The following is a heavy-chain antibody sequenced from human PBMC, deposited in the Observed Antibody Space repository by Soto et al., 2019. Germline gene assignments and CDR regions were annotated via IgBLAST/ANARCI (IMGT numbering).Heavy chain of an antibody. Sequence: LRLSCAASGFTFSSYSMNWVRQAPGKGLEWVSSISSSSSYIYYADSVKGRFTISRDNSKNTLYLQMNSLRAEDTAVFYCAKESVSGIRIFGPWGQGTLVTVS. J-gene: IGHJ5*02. CDR2: ISSSSSYI. CDR3: AKESVSGIRIFGP. V-gene: IGHV3-21*01. CDR1: GFTFSSYS. D-gene: IGHD3-3*01.